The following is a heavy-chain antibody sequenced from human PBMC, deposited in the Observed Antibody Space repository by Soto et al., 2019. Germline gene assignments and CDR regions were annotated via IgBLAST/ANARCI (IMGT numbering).Heavy chain of an antibody. J-gene: IGHJ2*01. CDR2: ISYDGSNK. Sequence: GGSLRLSCAASGHTFSSYAMHWVRQAPGKGLEWVASISYDGSNKYYADSVKGRFTISRDNSKNTLYLQMNSLRADDTAVYYCARDRFRYCSSTSCYVDWYFDLWGRGTLVTVSS. CDR1: GHTFSSYA. CDR3: ARDRFRYCSSTSCYVDWYFDL. V-gene: IGHV3-30*03. D-gene: IGHD2-2*01.